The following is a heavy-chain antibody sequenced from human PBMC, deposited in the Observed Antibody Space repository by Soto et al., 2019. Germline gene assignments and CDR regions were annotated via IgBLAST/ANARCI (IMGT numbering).Heavy chain of an antibody. V-gene: IGHV3-7*03. J-gene: IGHJ6*02. Sequence: LRLSCEVSGFVFSMYSMSWVRQTPGKGLEWVAKIPQEGVDGHYADSVKGRFTISRDNGKNSLYLQMNNLRAEDTAVYYCARDHLILPAHDFFYGSDVWGRGATVTVSS. CDR3: ARDHLILPAHDFFYGSDV. D-gene: IGHD2-21*02. CDR1: GFVFSMYS. CDR2: IPQEGVDG.